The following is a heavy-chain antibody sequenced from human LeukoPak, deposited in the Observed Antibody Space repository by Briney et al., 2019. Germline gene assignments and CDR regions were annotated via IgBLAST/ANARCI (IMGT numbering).Heavy chain of an antibody. Sequence: SETLSLTCAVYGGSFSGYYWSWIRQPPGKGLDWIGEINHSGSTNYNPSLKSRVTISVDTSKNQFSLKLSSVTAADTAVYYCAREGYSGSYALQYYYYMDVWGKGTTVTVSS. V-gene: IGHV4-34*01. D-gene: IGHD1-26*01. J-gene: IGHJ6*03. CDR3: AREGYSGSYALQYYYYMDV. CDR2: INHSGST. CDR1: GGSFSGYY.